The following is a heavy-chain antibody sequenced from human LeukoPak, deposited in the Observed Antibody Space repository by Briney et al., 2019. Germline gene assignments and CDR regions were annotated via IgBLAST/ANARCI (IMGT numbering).Heavy chain of an antibody. J-gene: IGHJ4*02. CDR2: ISSSSSTI. D-gene: IGHD6-13*01. CDR1: GFTFSSYS. Sequence: GGSLRLSCAASGFTFSSYSMNWVRQPPGKGLEWVLYISSSSSTIYYAHSVKGPFTITRDNATNALYLQMNSLRDEDTAVYYCARARRYRSSWYYDYWGQGSLVTVSS. CDR3: ARARRYRSSWYYDY. V-gene: IGHV3-48*02.